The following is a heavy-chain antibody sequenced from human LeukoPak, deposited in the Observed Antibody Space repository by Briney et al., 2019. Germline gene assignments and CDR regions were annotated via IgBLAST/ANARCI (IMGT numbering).Heavy chain of an antibody. CDR2: IRYDGSNK. J-gene: IGHJ6*03. CDR3: ARGAVAGTPRRYYYMDV. CDR1: GFTFSSYG. Sequence: PGGSLRLSCAASGFTFSSYGMHWVRQAPGKGLEWVAFIRYDGSNKYYADSVKGRFTISRDNSKNTLYLQMNSLRAEDTAVYHCARGAVAGTPRRYYYMDVWGKGTTVTVSS. V-gene: IGHV3-30*02. D-gene: IGHD6-19*01.